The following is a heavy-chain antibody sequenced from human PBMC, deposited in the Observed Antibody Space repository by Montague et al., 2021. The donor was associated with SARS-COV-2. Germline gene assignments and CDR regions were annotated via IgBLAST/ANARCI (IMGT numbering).Heavy chain of an antibody. D-gene: IGHD6-19*01. CDR3: ARDLGAVAGGYYYYYYGMDV. Sequence: SLRLSCAASGFTLSSYGIHWVRQAPGKGLKWVALIWSDGGNKYYADSVKGRFTISRDNSKNTLYLQMNSLRAEDTAVYYCARDLGAVAGGYYYYYYGMDVGGQGTTVTVSS. V-gene: IGHV3-33*01. J-gene: IGHJ6*02. CDR2: IWSDGGNK. CDR1: GFTLSSYG.